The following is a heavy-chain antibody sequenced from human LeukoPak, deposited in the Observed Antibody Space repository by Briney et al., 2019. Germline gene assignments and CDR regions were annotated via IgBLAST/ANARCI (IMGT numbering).Heavy chain of an antibody. Sequence: SETLSLTCAVCGGSFSGYYWSWIRQPPGKGLEWIGEINHSGGTNYNPSLKSRVTISVDTSKNQFSLKLSSVTAADTAVYYCARGTYYYDSSGYYYADDYWGQGTLVTVSS. V-gene: IGHV4-34*01. CDR2: INHSGGT. D-gene: IGHD3-22*01. CDR3: ARGTYYYDSSGYYYADDY. J-gene: IGHJ4*02. CDR1: GGSFSGYY.